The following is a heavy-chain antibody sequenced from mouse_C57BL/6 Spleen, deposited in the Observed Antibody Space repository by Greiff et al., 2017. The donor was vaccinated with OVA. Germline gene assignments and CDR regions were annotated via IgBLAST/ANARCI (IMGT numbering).Heavy chain of an antibody. CDR2: IDPSDSYT. CDR1: GYTFTSYW. D-gene: IGHD1-1*01. J-gene: IGHJ1*03. V-gene: IGHV1-59*01. CDR3: ARVGTVGYFDV. Sequence: VQLQQPGAELVRPGTSVKLSCKASGYTFTSYWMHWVKQRPGQGLEWIGVIDPSDSYTNYNQKFKGKSTLTVDKSSSTAYMQLSSLTSEDSAVYYCARVGTVGYFDVWGTGTTVTVSS.